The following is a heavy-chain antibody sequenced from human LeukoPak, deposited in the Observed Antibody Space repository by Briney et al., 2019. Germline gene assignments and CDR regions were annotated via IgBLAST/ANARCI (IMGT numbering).Heavy chain of an antibody. J-gene: IGHJ4*02. D-gene: IGHD6-19*01. Sequence: PSETLSLTCAVYGGSFSGYYWSWIRQPPGKGLEWIGEINHSGSTNYNPSLKSRVTISVDTSKNQFSLKLSSVTAADTAVYYCARHGIQWLVRGGPFDYWGQGTLVTVSS. V-gene: IGHV4-34*01. CDR2: INHSGST. CDR1: GGSFSGYY. CDR3: ARHGIQWLVRGGPFDY.